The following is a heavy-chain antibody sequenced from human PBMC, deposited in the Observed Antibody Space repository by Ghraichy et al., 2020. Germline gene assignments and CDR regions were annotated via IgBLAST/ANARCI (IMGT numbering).Heavy chain of an antibody. Sequence: SETLSLTCTVSGDSISSYYWSWIRQPPGKGLEWIGYSHYSGSTIYNPSLKSRVTISVDASKNQFSLQLSSVTAADTAVFYCASGQSNFDYWGQGTLVTVSS. CDR2: SHYSGST. CDR3: ASGQSNFDY. J-gene: IGHJ4*02. CDR1: GDSISSYY. D-gene: IGHD3/OR15-3a*01. V-gene: IGHV4-59*01.